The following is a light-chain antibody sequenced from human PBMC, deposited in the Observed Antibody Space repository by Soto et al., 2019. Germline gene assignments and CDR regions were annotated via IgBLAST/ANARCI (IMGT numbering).Light chain of an antibody. CDR3: GTWDSSLSVGV. J-gene: IGLJ2*01. CDR1: SSNIGRNS. Sequence: QAVVTQPPSVSAAPGQKVSISCSGSSSNIGRNSVCWYQQFPGTAPKLLIYDNDKRPSGIPDRFSGSQSGTSATLGITGLQTGDDADYYCGTWDSSLSVGVFGGGTQLTVL. CDR2: DND. V-gene: IGLV1-51*01.